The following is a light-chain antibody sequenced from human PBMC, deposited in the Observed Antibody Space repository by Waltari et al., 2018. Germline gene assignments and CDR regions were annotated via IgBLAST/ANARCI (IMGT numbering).Light chain of an antibody. Sequence: QSALTQPASVSGPPGQSLTISCTGTSSDIGGDDYVSWYQQHPAKPPKLLIYEVTNRPSGVSIRFSGSKSGNTASLAISGLQPEDEADYYCSSYTRRNTPSSVFGTGTQVTVL. J-gene: IGLJ1*01. CDR1: SSDIGGDDY. V-gene: IGLV2-14*01. CDR3: SSYTRRNTPSSV. CDR2: EVT.